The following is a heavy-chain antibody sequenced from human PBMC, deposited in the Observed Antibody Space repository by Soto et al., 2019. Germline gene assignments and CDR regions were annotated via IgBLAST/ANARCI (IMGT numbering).Heavy chain of an antibody. D-gene: IGHD3-22*01. J-gene: IGHJ6*02. V-gene: IGHV1-18*01. CDR1: GYSFNTYG. CDR3: ARGGYYDSSGSRNYFYYGMNV. Sequence: GASVKVSCKASGYSFNTYGINWVRQAPGQGLEWLGWVSPYDGYTNYAQIPQGRVSMTTDTSTKTAYMEVRSLRSDDTAVYYCARGGYYDSSGSRNYFYYGMNVWGQGTTVTVSS. CDR2: VSPYDGYT.